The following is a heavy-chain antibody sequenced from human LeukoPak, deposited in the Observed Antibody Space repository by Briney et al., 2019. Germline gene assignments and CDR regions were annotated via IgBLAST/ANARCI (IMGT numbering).Heavy chain of an antibody. Sequence: GRSLRLSCAASGFTFSSYAMRWVRQAPGKGLEWVAVISYDGSNKYYADSVKGRFTISRDNSKNTLYLQMNSLRAEDTAVYYCARAGWELLWSYYFDYWGQGTLVTVSS. CDR3: ARAGWELLWSYYFDY. CDR1: GFTFSSYA. D-gene: IGHD1-26*01. J-gene: IGHJ4*02. CDR2: ISYDGSNK. V-gene: IGHV3-30-3*01.